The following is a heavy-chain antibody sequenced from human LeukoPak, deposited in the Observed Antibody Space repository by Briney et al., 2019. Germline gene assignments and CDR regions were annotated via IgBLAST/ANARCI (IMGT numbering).Heavy chain of an antibody. Sequence: SVKVSCKASGGTFGSYAISWVRQAPGQGLEWMGRIIPISGTANYAQKFQGRVTITTDESTSTAYMELSSLRSEDTAVYYCARDPIPPYCSGGSCYSINYFDYWGQGTLVTVSS. CDR3: ARDPIPPYCSGGSCYSINYFDY. J-gene: IGHJ4*02. CDR2: IIPISGTA. V-gene: IGHV1-69*05. CDR1: GGTFGSYA. D-gene: IGHD2-15*01.